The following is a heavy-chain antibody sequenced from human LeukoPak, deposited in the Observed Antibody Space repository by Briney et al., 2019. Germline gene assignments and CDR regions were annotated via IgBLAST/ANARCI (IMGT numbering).Heavy chain of an antibody. J-gene: IGHJ3*02. CDR1: GGSISSSSYY. CDR3: ATYGGNSLGAFDI. D-gene: IGHD4-23*01. V-gene: IGHV4-39*01. CDR2: IYYSGNT. Sequence: SETLSLTCTVSGGSISSSSYYWGWIRQPPGKGLEWIGRIYYSGNTYYNPSLKSRVTISVDTSKNQFSLKLSSVTAADTAVYYCATYGGNSLGAFDIWGQGTMVTVSS.